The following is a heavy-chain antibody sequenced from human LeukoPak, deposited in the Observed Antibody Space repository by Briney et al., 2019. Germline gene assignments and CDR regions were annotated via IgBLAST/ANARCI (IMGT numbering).Heavy chain of an antibody. V-gene: IGHV3-21*01. CDR3: ARVSGYLYWGYFDY. CDR2: ISSSSSYI. CDR1: GFTFSSYS. Sequence: GGSLRLSCAASGFTFSSYSMNWVRQAPGKGLEWVSSISSSSSYIYYADSVKGRFTISRDNAKNSLYLQMNSLRAEDTAVYYCARVSGYLYWGYFDYWGQGTLVTVSS. D-gene: IGHD3-22*01. J-gene: IGHJ4*02.